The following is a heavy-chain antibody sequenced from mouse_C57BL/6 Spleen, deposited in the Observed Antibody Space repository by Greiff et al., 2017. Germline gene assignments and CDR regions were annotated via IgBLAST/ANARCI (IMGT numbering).Heavy chain of an antibody. V-gene: IGHV1-22*01. D-gene: IGHD1-1*01. CDR1: GYTFTDYN. J-gene: IGHJ2*01. CDR2: INPNNGGT. CDR3: ARGRIALDY. Sequence: EVKLVESGPELVKPGASVKMSCKASGYTFTDYNMHWVKQSHGKSLEWIGYINPNNGGTSYNQKFKGKATLTVNKSSSTAYMELRSLTSEDSAVYYCARGRIALDYWGQGTTLTVSS.